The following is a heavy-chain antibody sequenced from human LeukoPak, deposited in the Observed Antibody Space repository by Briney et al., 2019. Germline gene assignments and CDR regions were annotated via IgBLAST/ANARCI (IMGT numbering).Heavy chain of an antibody. CDR1: GYRFTSYW. CDR2: IHPGDSET. CDR3: ARRLGATQPYFDF. Sequence: GESLKVSCKASGYRFTSYWIGWVRQMPGKGLGCMGIIHPGDSETRYSPSFQVQVTISADKSISTAYLEWSGLEASDTAMYYCARRLGATQPYFDFWGQGALVTVSS. V-gene: IGHV5-51*01. J-gene: IGHJ4*02. D-gene: IGHD1-26*01.